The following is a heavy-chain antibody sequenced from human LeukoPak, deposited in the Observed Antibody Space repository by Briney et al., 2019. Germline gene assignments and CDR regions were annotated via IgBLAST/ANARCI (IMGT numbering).Heavy chain of an antibody. CDR2: ISYDGSNK. CDR1: GFTFSSYA. J-gene: IGHJ4*02. Sequence: GGSLRLSCAASGFTFSSYAMHWVRQAPGKGLEWVAVISYDGSNKYYADSVKGRFTISRDNSKNTLYLQMNSLRAEDTAVYYRARGDIVEVPAARSGYWGQGTLVTVSS. CDR3: ARGDIVEVPAARSGY. V-gene: IGHV3-30-3*01. D-gene: IGHD2-2*01.